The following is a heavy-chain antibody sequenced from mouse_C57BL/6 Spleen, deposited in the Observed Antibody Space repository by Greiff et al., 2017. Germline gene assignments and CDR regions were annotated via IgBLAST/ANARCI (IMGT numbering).Heavy chain of an antibody. V-gene: IGHV1-62-3*01. D-gene: IGHD1-1*01. CDR3: ARSSITPVYLGC. CDR2: IDPTSGGT. CDR1: GFTFNSSW. Sequence: QVQLQQSGAELVKPGASVKLSCKASGFTFNSSWMHWVKQRPGRGLEWIGRIDPTSGGTKYDAKFKGKATMTADTPSSTAYLQLSSLTSEDAAVYYCARSSITPVYLGCWGQGTTVSAAS. J-gene: IGHJ4*01.